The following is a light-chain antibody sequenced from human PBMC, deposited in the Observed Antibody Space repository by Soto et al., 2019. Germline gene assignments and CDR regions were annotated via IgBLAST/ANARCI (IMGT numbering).Light chain of an antibody. CDR1: QSVSGDY. CDR3: QQYNNWPPIT. J-gene: IGKJ5*01. CDR2: GAS. V-gene: IGKV3-20*01. Sequence: EIVLTQSPGTLSLPPVERATLSCMASQSVSGDYLAWYQQKPGQAPRLLIYGASNRATGIPDRFSGSGSGTDFTLTISSLQPEDFAIYYCQQYNNWPPITFGQGTRLEIK.